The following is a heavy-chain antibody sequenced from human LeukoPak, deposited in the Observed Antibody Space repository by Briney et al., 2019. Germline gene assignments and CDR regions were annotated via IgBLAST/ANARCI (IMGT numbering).Heavy chain of an antibody. J-gene: IGHJ4*02. CDR2: IIPILGIA. CDR3: ARGDSSVDY. D-gene: IGHD3-22*01. V-gene: IGHV1-69*04. Sequence: SVTVSCKSSAYTFTIYGISWVRQAPGQGLEWMGRIIPILGIANYAQKFQGRVTITADKSTSTAYMELSSLRSEDTAVYYCARGDSSVDYWGQGTLVTVSS. CDR1: AYTFTIYG.